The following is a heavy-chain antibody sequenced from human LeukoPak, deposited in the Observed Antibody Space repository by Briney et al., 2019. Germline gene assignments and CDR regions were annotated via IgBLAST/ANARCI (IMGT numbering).Heavy chain of an antibody. CDR1: GGSISSYY. CDR3: ARGRGWSSTQFDY. Sequence: PSETLSLTCTVSGGSISSYYWSWIRQPPGKGLEWIGFIFYSGTTNYNPSLKSRVTISVDTSKNQFSLKLSSVTAADTAVYYCARGRGWSSTQFDYWGQGTLVTVSS. J-gene: IGHJ4*02. V-gene: IGHV4-59*01. CDR2: IFYSGTT. D-gene: IGHD1-26*01.